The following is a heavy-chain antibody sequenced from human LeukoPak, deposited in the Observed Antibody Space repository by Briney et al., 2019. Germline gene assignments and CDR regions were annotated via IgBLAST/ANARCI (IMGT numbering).Heavy chain of an antibody. CDR3: ARDHGTGTNYYFDS. D-gene: IGHD1-7*01. V-gene: IGHV4-4*07. Sequence: PSETLSLTCTVSGGSISSYYWSWIRQPAGKGLEWTGRIYTSGSTNYNPSLKSRVTISVDKSKNQFSLKLSSVTAADTAVYYCARDHGTGTNYYFDSWGQGTLVTVSS. J-gene: IGHJ4*02. CDR2: IYTSGST. CDR1: GGSISSYY.